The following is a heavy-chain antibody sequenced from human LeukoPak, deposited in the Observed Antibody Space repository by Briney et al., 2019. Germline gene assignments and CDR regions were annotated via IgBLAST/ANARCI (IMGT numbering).Heavy chain of an antibody. Sequence: GGSLRLSCAASGFTFSSYAMHWVRQAPGKGLEWVSSISSSSSYIYYADSVKGRFTISRDNAKNSLYLQMNSLRAEDTAVYYCARDTGSDDDYWGQGTLVTVPS. V-gene: IGHV3-21*01. CDR1: GFTFSSYA. J-gene: IGHJ4*02. CDR2: ISSSSSYI. CDR3: ARDTGSDDDY. D-gene: IGHD3-10*01.